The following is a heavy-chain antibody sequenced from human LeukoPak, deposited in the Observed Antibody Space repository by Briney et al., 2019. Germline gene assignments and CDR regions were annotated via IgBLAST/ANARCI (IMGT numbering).Heavy chain of an antibody. CDR3: SICGDSSTSCYRCFDY. CDR2: IYPGDSDH. J-gene: IGHJ4*02. V-gene: IGHV5-51*01. CDR1: GYRFTSYW. D-gene: IGHD2-2*02. Sequence: GEPLKIPFKGSGYRFTSYWIHLVRQVPGKGLEWKGIIYPGDSDHRQSPPFQGQVTISPNKPISPAYLEWSILKSSHPARYLLSICGDSSTSCYRCFDYWGQGTLVTVSS.